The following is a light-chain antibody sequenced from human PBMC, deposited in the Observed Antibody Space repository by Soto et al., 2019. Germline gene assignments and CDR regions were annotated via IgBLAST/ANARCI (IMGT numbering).Light chain of an antibody. CDR2: GAS. J-gene: IGKJ2*01. CDR1: QSVSGDY. CDR3: HRYGSSPT. Sequence: EVVLTQSPDILSQSPGERASLSCRASQSVSGDYVAWYQQKPGQAPGLLIRGASNRATGIPDSFSGSGSGKVLTLTISRLEPEDFAVYFCHRYGSSPTFGQGTRLEIK. V-gene: IGKV3-20*01.